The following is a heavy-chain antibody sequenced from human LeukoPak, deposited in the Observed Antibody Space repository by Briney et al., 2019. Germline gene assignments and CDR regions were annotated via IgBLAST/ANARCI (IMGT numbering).Heavy chain of an antibody. CDR2: IYYSGRT. Sequence: TSSQTLSLTCTVSGGSISSGGYYWSWIRQHPGKGPEWIGYIYYSGRTYYNPSLKSRVTISVDTSKNQFSLKVSSVTAADTAVYYCARVRMMATTFDYWGQGTLVTVSS. V-gene: IGHV4-31*03. J-gene: IGHJ4*02. CDR1: GGSISSGGYY. CDR3: ARVRMMATTFDY. D-gene: IGHD5-24*01.